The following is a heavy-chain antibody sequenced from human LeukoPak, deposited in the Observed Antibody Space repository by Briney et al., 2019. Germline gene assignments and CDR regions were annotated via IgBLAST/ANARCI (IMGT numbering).Heavy chain of an antibody. CDR1: GYTFTGYY. J-gene: IGHJ4*02. Sequence: ASVKVSCKASGYTFTGYYIHWVRQAPGQGLEWMGWINPNSGGTNYPQKFQGRVTMTRDRSINTAYMDLRSLTYDDTAVYYCARDKPAEAALDFWGQGTLVTVSS. V-gene: IGHV1-2*02. CDR2: INPNSGGT. CDR3: ARDKPAEAALDF.